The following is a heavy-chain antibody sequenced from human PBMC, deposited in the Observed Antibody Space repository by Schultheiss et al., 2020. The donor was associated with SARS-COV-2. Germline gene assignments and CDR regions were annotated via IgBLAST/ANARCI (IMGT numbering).Heavy chain of an antibody. CDR3: ARDVDIVVVPAATPVGWFDP. CDR1: GYTFTSYA. D-gene: IGHD2-2*03. Sequence: ASVKVSCKASGYTFTSYAMHWVRQAPGQRPEWMGWINAGNGNTKYSQKFQGRVTITRDTSASTAYMELSSLRSEDTAVYYCARDVDIVVVPAATPVGWFDPWGQGTLVTVSS. CDR2: INAGNGNT. J-gene: IGHJ5*02. V-gene: IGHV1-3*01.